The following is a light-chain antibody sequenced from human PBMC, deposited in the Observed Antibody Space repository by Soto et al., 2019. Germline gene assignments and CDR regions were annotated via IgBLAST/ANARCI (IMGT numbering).Light chain of an antibody. V-gene: IGKV4-1*01. CDR3: QQYYSTLWT. CDR2: WAS. Sequence: DMVMTQSTDSPALSLRERAATPSKSSQGVLYTSINKNYLAWYQQKPGQPPKLLIYWASTRESGVPDRFSGSGSGTDFTLTISNLEAEDVAVYYCQQYYSTLWTFGQGTKVDIK. CDR1: QGVLYTSINKNY. J-gene: IGKJ1*01.